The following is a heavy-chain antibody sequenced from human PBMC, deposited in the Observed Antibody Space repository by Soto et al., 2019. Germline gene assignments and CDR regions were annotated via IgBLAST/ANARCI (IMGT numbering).Heavy chain of an antibody. D-gene: IGHD3-22*01. CDR2: ISYDGSNK. Sequence: PGGSLRLSCAASGFTFSSYGMHWVRQAPGKGLEWVAVISYDGSNKYYADSVKGRFTISRDNSKNTLYLQMNRLRAEDTAVYYCAKDIDYYDSRRYFDYWGQGTLVTVSS. V-gene: IGHV3-30*18. CDR3: AKDIDYYDSRRYFDY. CDR1: GFTFSSYG. J-gene: IGHJ4*02.